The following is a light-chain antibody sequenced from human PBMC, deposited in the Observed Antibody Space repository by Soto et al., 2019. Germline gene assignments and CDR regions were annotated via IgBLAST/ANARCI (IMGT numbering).Light chain of an antibody. V-gene: IGKV1-5*01. J-gene: IGKJ1*01. Sequence: DIQMTQSPSTLSASVGDRVTITCRASQSIGGWLAWYQQKPGKAPRLLMYQGSTLQSGVPSRFSGSGSATHFTLTISSLQPYDFATYYCQQYSSFSLTFGQGTKVEVK. CDR1: QSIGGW. CDR3: QQYSSFSLT. CDR2: QGS.